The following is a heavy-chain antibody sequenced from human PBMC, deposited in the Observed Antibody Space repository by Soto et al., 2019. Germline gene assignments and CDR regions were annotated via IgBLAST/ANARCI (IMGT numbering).Heavy chain of an antibody. V-gene: IGHV3-30*03. CDR3: TGXXASGY. Sequence: QVQLVESGGGVVQPGRSLRLSCAASGFTFSSYGMHWVRQAPGKGLEWVAVISKDGNVKYYAESVKGRFTISRDNSKXXXXXXXXXXXXXXXXXYXXTGXXASGYWGQGTLVTVSS. CDR1: GFTFSSYG. J-gene: IGHJ4*02. D-gene: IGHD2-8*02. CDR2: ISKDGNVK.